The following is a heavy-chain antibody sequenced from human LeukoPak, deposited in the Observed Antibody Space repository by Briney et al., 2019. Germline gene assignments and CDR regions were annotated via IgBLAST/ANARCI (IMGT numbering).Heavy chain of an antibody. V-gene: IGHV3-30*18. J-gene: IGHJ5*02. CDR3: ANSSSSYVFAP. CDR2: ISYDGSNK. Sequence: GGSLRLSCAASGFTFSSYAMHWVRQAPGKGLEWVAVISYDGSNKYYADSVKGRFTISRDNSKNTLYLQMNSLRAEDTAVYYSANSSSSYVFAPWGQGTLVTVSS. CDR1: GFTFSSYA. D-gene: IGHD6-13*01.